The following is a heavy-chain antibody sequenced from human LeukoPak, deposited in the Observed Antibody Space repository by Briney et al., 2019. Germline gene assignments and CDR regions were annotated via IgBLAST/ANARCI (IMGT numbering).Heavy chain of an antibody. CDR3: ARDLSLGDDAFDY. Sequence: ASVKVSCKASGYTFTSYAIHWVRQAPGQRLEWMGWINAGNGNTKYSQKFQGRVTITRDTSTSTAYMELSSLRSEDTAVYYCARDLSLGDDAFDYWGQGTLVTVSS. J-gene: IGHJ4*02. V-gene: IGHV1-3*01. D-gene: IGHD2-21*02. CDR2: INAGNGNT. CDR1: GYTFTSYA.